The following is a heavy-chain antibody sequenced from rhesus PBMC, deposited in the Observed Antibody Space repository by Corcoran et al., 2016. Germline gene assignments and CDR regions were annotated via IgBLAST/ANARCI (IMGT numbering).Heavy chain of an antibody. D-gene: IGHD3-9*01. CDR1: GGSISDRYR. V-gene: IGHV4S10*01. CDR2: LYGSSTSN. CDR3: ARAEDDYGYDYTTTCDY. J-gene: IGHJ4*01. Sequence: QVQLQESGPGVVKPSETLSLTCAVSGGSISDRYRWSWIRQPPGKRLEWIGYLYGSSTSNNYNPSLKSRVTISKDTSKNQFSLKRSSVTAADTAVYYCARAEDDYGYDYTTTCDYWGQGVRVTVSS.